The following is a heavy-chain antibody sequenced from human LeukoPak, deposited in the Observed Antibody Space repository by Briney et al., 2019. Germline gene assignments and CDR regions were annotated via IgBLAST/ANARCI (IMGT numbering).Heavy chain of an antibody. V-gene: IGHV5-51*01. Sequence: GESLKISCKGSGYSFTTYWIAWVRQMPGKGLEWMGIIYPDDSDIRYSPSFQGQVTVSADKSINTAYLQWSSLKASDTAMYYCARHGRTLVGKDSDYWGQGTLVTVSS. J-gene: IGHJ4*02. D-gene: IGHD3-10*01. CDR2: IYPDDSDI. CDR3: ARHGRTLVGKDSDY. CDR1: GYSFTTYW.